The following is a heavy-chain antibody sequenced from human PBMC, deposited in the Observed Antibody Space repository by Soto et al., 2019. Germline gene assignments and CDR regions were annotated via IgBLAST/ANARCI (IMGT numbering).Heavy chain of an antibody. CDR1: GFTFSSYA. D-gene: IGHD6-13*01. Sequence: QVQLVESGGGVVQPGRSLRLSCAASGFTFSSYAMHWVRQAPGKGLEWVAVISYDGSNKYYADSVKGRFTISRDNAKNTLYLQRNSLRAEDTAVYYCARDLPGIAAAGRSYGMDVWGQGTTVTVSS. V-gene: IGHV3-30-3*01. CDR2: ISYDGSNK. CDR3: ARDLPGIAAAGRSYGMDV. J-gene: IGHJ6*02.